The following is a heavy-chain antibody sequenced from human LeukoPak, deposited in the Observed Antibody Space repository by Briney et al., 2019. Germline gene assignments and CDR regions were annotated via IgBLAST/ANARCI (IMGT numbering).Heavy chain of an antibody. CDR2: IYSGGTT. CDR1: GFTVSSNY. D-gene: IGHD1-26*01. V-gene: IGHV3-53*01. J-gene: IGHJ3*02. Sequence: GGSLRLSCAVSGFTVSSNYMSWVRQAPGEGLDWVSVIYSGGTTFYADSVKGRFIISRDSSKNTLFLQMNSLRAEDTAVHYCARDSSGSLHGAFDIWGRGTMVTVSS. CDR3: ARDSSGSLHGAFDI.